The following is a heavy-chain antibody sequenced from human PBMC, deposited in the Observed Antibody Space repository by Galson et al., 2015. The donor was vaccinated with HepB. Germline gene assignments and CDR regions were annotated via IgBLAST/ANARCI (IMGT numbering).Heavy chain of an antibody. CDR1: EYTFTNYF. CDR3: ARDRAHGYGDQLHAFDI. CDR2: INPTAGNT. Sequence: SVKVSCKASEYTFTNYFLHWIRQAPGQGLEWLGKINPTAGNTNYAQNFQDRLSLTRDKSTSTIYMELSSLKSDDTAVYYCARDRAHGYGDQLHAFDIWGQGTMVTVSS. J-gene: IGHJ3*02. V-gene: IGHV1-46*01. D-gene: IGHD5-18*01.